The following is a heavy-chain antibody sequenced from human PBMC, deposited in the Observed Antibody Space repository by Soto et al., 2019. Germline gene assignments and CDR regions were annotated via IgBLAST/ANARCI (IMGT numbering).Heavy chain of an antibody. CDR1: GYSFTSYW. CDR3: ATHRYSGSPSLDY. CDR2: IYPGDSDT. V-gene: IGHV5-51*01. J-gene: IGHJ4*02. Sequence: PGESLKISCKGSGYSFTSYWFAWVRQMPGQGLEWMGIIYPGDSDTRYSPSFQGQVTISADKSISTAYLQWSSLKASDTAMYYCATHRYSGSPSLDYWGQGTLVTVSS. D-gene: IGHD1-26*01.